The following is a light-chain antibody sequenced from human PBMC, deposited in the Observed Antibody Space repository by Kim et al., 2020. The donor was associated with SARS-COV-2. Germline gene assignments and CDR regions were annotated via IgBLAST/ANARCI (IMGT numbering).Light chain of an antibody. CDR3: NSRDSSGYLGV. J-gene: IGLJ3*02. Sequence: AVGQTVTIKSRGETSRNHFVSWYQQRPGQTPVLVMYGKNIRSSGIPDRFSGSRSGNTASLTITGAQAEDEADYYCNSRDSSGYLGVFGGGTQLTVL. CDR1: TSRNHF. CDR2: GKN. V-gene: IGLV3-19*01.